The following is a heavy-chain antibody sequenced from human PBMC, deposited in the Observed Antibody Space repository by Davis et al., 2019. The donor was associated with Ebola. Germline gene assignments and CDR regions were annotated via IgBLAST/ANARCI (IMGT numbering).Heavy chain of an antibody. Sequence: SVKVSCKASGGTFISYAISWVRQPPGQGLEWMGRIIPILGIANYAQKFQGRVTITADKSTSTAYMVLSSLRSEDTAVYYCARVEGGSYYYYYYYGMDVWGQGTTVTVSS. J-gene: IGHJ6*02. CDR2: IIPILGIA. D-gene: IGHD1-26*01. V-gene: IGHV1-69*04. CDR1: GGTFISYA. CDR3: ARVEGGSYYYYYYYGMDV.